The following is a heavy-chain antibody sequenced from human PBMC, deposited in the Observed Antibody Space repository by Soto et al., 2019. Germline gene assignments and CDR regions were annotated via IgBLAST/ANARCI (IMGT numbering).Heavy chain of an antibody. Sequence: EVQLVESGGGLVKPGGSLRLSCAASGFTFSSYSMNWVRKAPGKGLEWVSSISSSSSYIYYADSVKGRFTISRDNAKNSLYLQMNSLRAEDTAVYYCARDTSGYDDVGYWGQGTLVTVSS. J-gene: IGHJ4*02. CDR3: ARDTSGYDDVGY. CDR2: ISSSSSYI. CDR1: GFTFSSYS. V-gene: IGHV3-21*01. D-gene: IGHD5-12*01.